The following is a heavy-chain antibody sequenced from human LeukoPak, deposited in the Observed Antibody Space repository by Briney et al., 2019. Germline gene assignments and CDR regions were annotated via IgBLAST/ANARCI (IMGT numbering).Heavy chain of an antibody. D-gene: IGHD3-22*01. V-gene: IGHV1-46*01. CDR3: ARAVVYYDSSGYWYY. Sequence: GASVKVSCKASGYTFTSYYMHWVRQAPGQGLEWMGIINPSGGSTSYAQKFQGRVTMTRDTSISTAYMELSRLRSDDTAVYYCARAVVYYDSSGYWYYWGQGTLVTVSS. CDR2: INPSGGST. J-gene: IGHJ4*02. CDR1: GYTFTSYY.